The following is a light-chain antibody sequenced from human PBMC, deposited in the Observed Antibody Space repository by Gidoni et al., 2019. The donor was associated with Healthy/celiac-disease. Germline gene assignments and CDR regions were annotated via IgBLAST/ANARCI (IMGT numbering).Light chain of an antibody. CDR3: MQALQTPLT. J-gene: IGKJ4*01. Sequence: DIVMPQSPLSLPVTPGEPASISCRSSQSLLHSNGYNYLDWYLQKPGQSPQHLIYLGSNRASGVPERFSGSGSGTDFTLKISRVEAEDVGVYYCMQALQTPLTFGGGTKVEIK. CDR2: LGS. CDR1: QSLLHSNGYNY. V-gene: IGKV2-28*01.